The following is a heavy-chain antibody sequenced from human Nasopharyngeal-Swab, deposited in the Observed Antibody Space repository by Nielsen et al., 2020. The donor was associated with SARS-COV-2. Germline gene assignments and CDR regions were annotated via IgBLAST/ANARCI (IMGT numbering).Heavy chain of an antibody. Sequence: GESLKISCAASGFTFSSYSMNWVRQAPGKGLEWVSSISSSSSYIYYADSVKGRFTISRDNAKNSLYLQMNSLRAEDTAVYYCARVKEYQLLWVYYYGMDVWGQGTTVTVSS. CDR1: GFTFSSYS. CDR3: ARVKEYQLLWVYYYGMDV. V-gene: IGHV3-21*01. D-gene: IGHD2-2*01. CDR2: ISSSSSYI. J-gene: IGHJ6*02.